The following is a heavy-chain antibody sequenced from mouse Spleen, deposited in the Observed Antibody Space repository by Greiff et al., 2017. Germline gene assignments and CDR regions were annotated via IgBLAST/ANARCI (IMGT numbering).Heavy chain of an antibody. CDR1: GFTFSDYY. D-gene: IGHD1-1*02. CDR3: ARVLWGEFDY. V-gene: IGHV5-16*01. CDR2: INYDGRTT. Sequence: EVNLVESEGGLVQPGSSMKLSCTASGFTFSDYYMAWVRQVPEKGLEWVANINYDGRTTYYLDSLKSRFIISRDNAKNTLYLQMSSLKSEDTATYYCARVLWGEFDYWGQGTTLTVSS. J-gene: IGHJ2*01.